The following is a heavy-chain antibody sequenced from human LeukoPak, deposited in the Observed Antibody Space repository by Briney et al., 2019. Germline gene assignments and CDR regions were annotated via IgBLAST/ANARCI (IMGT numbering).Heavy chain of an antibody. V-gene: IGHV1-46*01. CDR1: GYTFTSYY. J-gene: IGHJ6*02. Sequence: ASVKVSCKASGYTFTSYYMHWVRQAPGQGLEWMGIINPSGGSTSYAQKFQGRVTMTRDTSTSTVYMGLSSLRSEDTAVYYCARDFGTFHGMDVWGQGTTVTVSS. CDR3: ARDFGTFHGMDV. D-gene: IGHD3-16*01. CDR2: INPSGGST.